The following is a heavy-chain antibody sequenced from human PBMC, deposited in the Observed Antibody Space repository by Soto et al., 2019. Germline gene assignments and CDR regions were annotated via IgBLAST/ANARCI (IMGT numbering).Heavy chain of an antibody. CDR1: GNTDTIYF. CDR3: ARGGSYYAL. Sequence: ASVKVSCKASGNTDTIYFIHWLRQAPGQGPEWLGWINSVSGGTNYAHNFLGRVTMTRDRSTTTAFMELRGLRSDDTAVYYCARGGSYYALWGQGTLVTVSS. J-gene: IGHJ4*02. V-gene: IGHV1-2*02. D-gene: IGHD1-26*01. CDR2: INSVSGGT.